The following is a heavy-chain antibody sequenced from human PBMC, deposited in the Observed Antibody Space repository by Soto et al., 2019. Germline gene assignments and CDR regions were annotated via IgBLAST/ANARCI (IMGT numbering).Heavy chain of an antibody. Sequence: QVQLQETGPGLVKPSQTLSLTCTVSGGSISSGGYYWSWIRQHPGKGLEWIGYIYYSGSTYYNPSLKSRVTISVDTPKNQFSLKLSSVTAADTAVYCCARDPPGSVPGAFDIWGQGTMVTVSS. CDR2: IYYSGST. CDR1: GGSISSGGYY. J-gene: IGHJ3*02. V-gene: IGHV4-31*03. CDR3: ARDPPGSVPGAFDI.